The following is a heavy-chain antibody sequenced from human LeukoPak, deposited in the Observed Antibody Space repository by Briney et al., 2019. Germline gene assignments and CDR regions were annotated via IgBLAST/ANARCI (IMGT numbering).Heavy chain of an antibody. J-gene: IGHJ4*02. V-gene: IGHV3-30*02. D-gene: IGHD2-2*01. CDR3: ANDCSSTSCSDVFDY. CDR1: GFTFSSYG. Sequence: GGSLRLSCAASGFTFSSYGMHWVRQAPGKGLEWVAFIRYDGSNKYYADSVKGRFTISRDNSKNTLYLQMNSLRAEDTAVYYCANDCSSTSCSDVFDYWGQGTLVTVSS. CDR2: IRYDGSNK.